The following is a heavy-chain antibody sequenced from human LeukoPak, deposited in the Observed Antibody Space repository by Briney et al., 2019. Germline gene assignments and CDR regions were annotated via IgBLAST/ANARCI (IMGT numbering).Heavy chain of an antibody. CDR2: VYYSGST. CDR3: ARVAARYVGMDV. D-gene: IGHD6-6*01. V-gene: IGHV4-61*01. Sequence: PSETLSLTCTVSGGSVSIGNYYWSWIRQPPGKGLEWIGYVYYSGSTYYNPSLKSRVTISVDTSKKQVSLNLSSVTAADTAVYYCARVAARYVGMDVWGQGTTVTVSS. J-gene: IGHJ6*02. CDR1: GGSVSIGNYY.